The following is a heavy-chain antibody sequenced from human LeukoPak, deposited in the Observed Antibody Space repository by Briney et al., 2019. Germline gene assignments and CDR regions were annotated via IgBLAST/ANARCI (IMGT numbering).Heavy chain of an antibody. CDR2: ITSSSSYI. CDR1: GFTFSTYS. V-gene: IGHV3-21*01. D-gene: IGHD4-23*01. CDR3: ARSSPGGYGGNRRFDP. Sequence: PGGSLRLSCAASGFTFSTYSMNWVRQAPGKGLEWVSSITSSSSYIYYADSLKGRFTISRDNAKNSLYLQMNSLRAEDTAVYYCARSSPGGYGGNRRFDPWGQGTLVTVSS. J-gene: IGHJ5*02.